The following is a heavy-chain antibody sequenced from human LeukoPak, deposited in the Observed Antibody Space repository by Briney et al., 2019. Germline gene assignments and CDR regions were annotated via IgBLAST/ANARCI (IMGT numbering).Heavy chain of an antibody. CDR1: GGSFSSYY. J-gene: IGHJ5*02. CDR2: IYYSGST. Sequence: SETLSLTCAVYGGSFSSYYWSWIRQPPGKGLEWIGYIYYSGSTNYNPSLKSRVTISVDTSKNQFSLKLSSVTAADTAVYYCARDLGYSSSRVENWFDPWGQGTLVTISS. CDR3: ARDLGYSSSRVENWFDP. V-gene: IGHV4-59*01. D-gene: IGHD6-13*01.